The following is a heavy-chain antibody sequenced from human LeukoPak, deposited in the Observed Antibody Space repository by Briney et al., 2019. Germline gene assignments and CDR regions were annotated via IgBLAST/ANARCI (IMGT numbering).Heavy chain of an antibody. V-gene: IGHV1-2*02. D-gene: IGHD6-13*01. CDR2: INPNSGGT. CDR3: ASLASVSSSWYEPFDY. J-gene: IGHJ4*02. Sequence: GASVKVSCKASGYIFTGYYMHWVRQAPGQGLEWMGWINPNSGGTNYAQKFQGRVTMTRDTSISTAYMELSRLRSDDTAVYYCASLASVSSSWYEPFDYWGQGTLVTVSS. CDR1: GYIFTGYY.